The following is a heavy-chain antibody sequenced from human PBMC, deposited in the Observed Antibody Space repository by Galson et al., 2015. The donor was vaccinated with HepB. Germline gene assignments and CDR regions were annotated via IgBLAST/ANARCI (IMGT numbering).Heavy chain of an antibody. CDR3: ATDVTRDYYDSSGYYPHGAY. J-gene: IGHJ4*02. D-gene: IGHD3-22*01. Sequence: SVKVSCKVSGYTLTELSMHWVRQAPGKGLEWMGGFDPEDGGTIYAQKFQGRVTMTEDTSTDTAYMELSSLRSEDTAVYYCATDVTRDYYDSSGYYPHGAYWGQGTLVTVSS. CDR1: GYTLTELS. CDR2: FDPEDGGT. V-gene: IGHV1-24*01.